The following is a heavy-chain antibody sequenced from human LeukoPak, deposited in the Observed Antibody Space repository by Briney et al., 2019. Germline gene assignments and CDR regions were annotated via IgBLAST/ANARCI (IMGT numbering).Heavy chain of an antibody. CDR1: GFTFSSYA. D-gene: IGHD2-15*01. V-gene: IGHV3-23*01. J-gene: IGHJ3*02. CDR2: ISGSGGST. CDR3: AKRQAVGTLKDAFDI. Sequence: PGGSLTLSCAASGFTFSSYAMSWVRQAPGKGREWVSAISGSGGSTYYADSVKGRFPISRDNSKNTLYLQMNSLRAEDTAVYYCAKRQAVGTLKDAFDIWGQGTMVTVSS.